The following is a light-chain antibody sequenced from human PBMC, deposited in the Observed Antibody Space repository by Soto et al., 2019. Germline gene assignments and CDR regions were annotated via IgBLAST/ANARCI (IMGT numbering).Light chain of an antibody. J-gene: IGLJ1*01. V-gene: IGLV1-40*01. CDR1: SSNIGADFD. CDR3: QSYDNRLSGYV. Sequence: QSALTQPPTVSGAPGQRVTISCQATSSNIGADFDVHRYRQVAGTAPKLLIYGNSDRPSGVPDRFSGSKSGTSASLAITGLQAEDEADYYCQSYDNRLSGYVFGTGTKVTVL. CDR2: GNS.